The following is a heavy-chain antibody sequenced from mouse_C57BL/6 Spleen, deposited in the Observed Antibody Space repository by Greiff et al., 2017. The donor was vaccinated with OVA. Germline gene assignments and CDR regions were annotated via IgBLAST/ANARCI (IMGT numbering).Heavy chain of an antibody. CDR2: IDPETGGT. D-gene: IGHD1-1*01. J-gene: IGHJ2*01. CDR1: GYTFTDYE. Sequence: QVQLKESGAELVRPGASVTLSCKASGYTFTDYEMHWVKQTPVHGLEWIGAIDPETGGTAYNQKFKGKAILTADQSSSTAYMELRSLTSEDSAFYYCTRSGDYGSSPYYFDYWGQGTTLTVSS. V-gene: IGHV1-15*01. CDR3: TRSGDYGSSPYYFDY.